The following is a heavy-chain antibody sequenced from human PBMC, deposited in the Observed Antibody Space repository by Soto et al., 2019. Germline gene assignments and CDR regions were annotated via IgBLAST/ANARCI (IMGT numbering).Heavy chain of an antibody. CDR2: IYYSGST. CDR1: GGSISSYY. J-gene: IGHJ2*01. D-gene: IGHD6-19*01. CDR3: ARGRVAGPTVDYWYFDL. V-gene: IGHV4-59*01. Sequence: ASETLSLTCTVSGGSISSYYWSWIRQPPGKGLEWIGYIYYSGSTNYNPSLKSRVTISVDTSKNQFSLKLSSVTAADTAVYYCARGRVAGPTVDYWYFDLWGRGTLVTVSS.